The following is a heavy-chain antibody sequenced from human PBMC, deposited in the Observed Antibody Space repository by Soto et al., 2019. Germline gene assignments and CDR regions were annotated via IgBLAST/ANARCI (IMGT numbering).Heavy chain of an antibody. V-gene: IGHV4-59*01. CDR3: ATSSGSYPGDAFDI. J-gene: IGHJ3*02. CDR1: GDSISSYY. CDR2: IYYSGST. D-gene: IGHD1-26*01. Sequence: SETLSLTCTVSGDSISSYYWSWIRQPPGKGLEWIGYIYYSGSTNYNPSLKSRVTISVDTSKNQFSLKLSSVTAADTAVYYCATSSGSYPGDAFDIWGQGTMVTVSS.